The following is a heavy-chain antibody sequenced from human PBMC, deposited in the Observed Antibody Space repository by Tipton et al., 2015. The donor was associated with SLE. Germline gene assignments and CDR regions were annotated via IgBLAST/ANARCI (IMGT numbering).Heavy chain of an antibody. Sequence: QSGPEVKKPGASVKVSCKASGYTFTSYCITWVRQAPGQGLEWMGWISGYNGNTNYAQKLQGRVTMTTDTSTSTAYMELRSLRSDDTAVYYGARLGDWDFYYYMDVWGKGTTVTVSS. D-gene: IGHD3-16*01. CDR3: ARLGDWDFYYYMDV. CDR2: ISGYNGNT. CDR1: GYTFTSYC. V-gene: IGHV1-18*01. J-gene: IGHJ6*03.